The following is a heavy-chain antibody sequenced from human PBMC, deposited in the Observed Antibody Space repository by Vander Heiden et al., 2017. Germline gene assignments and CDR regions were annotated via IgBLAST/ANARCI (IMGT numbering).Heavy chain of an antibody. D-gene: IGHD5-18*01. CDR3: TQLSVYFDY. CDR2: ISGSGGST. V-gene: IGHV3-23*01. CDR1: GFTFSSYA. J-gene: IGHJ4*02. Sequence: EVQLLESGGGLVQPGVSLRLSCAASGFTFSSYAMSCVRQAPGKGLEWVSAISGSGGSTYYADSVKGRFTISRDNSKNTLYLQMNSLRAEDTAVYYCTQLSVYFDYWGQGTLVTVSS.